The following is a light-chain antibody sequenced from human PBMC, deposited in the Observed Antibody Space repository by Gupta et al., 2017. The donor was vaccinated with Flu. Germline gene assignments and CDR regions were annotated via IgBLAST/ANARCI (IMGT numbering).Light chain of an antibody. CDR3: QSYDSITSGWV. Sequence: NFMLTQPHSVSDSPGKTVTISCTRTSGSIATTYVQWYQQRPGSSPTTVIFDDNRRLSGVPDRFSCAFATASTSASPTISGLNTEEEAYYYGQSYDSITSGWVFGGGTRLTVL. V-gene: IGLV6-57*01. CDR1: SGSIATTY. CDR2: DDN. J-gene: IGLJ3*02.